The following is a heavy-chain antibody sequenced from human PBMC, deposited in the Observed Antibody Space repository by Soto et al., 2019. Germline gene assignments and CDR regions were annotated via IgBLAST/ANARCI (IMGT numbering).Heavy chain of an antibody. J-gene: IGHJ4*02. CDR1: RFTFSNAW. D-gene: IGHD3-9*01. CDR2: IKSKTDGGTT. V-gene: IGHV3-15*01. Sequence: PGGSLRLSCAASRFTFSNAWMSWVRQAPGKGLEWVGRIKSKTDGGTTDYAAPVKGRFTISGDDSKNTLYLQMNSLKTEDTAVYYCTTFYSGYDILTGYYIDYWGQGTLVTVSS. CDR3: TTFYSGYDILTGYYIDY.